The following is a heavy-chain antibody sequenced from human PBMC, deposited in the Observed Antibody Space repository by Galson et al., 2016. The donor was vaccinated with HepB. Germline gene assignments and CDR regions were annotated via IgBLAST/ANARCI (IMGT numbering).Heavy chain of an antibody. J-gene: IGHJ2*01. V-gene: IGHV3-23*01. CDR3: AKAGGTWGYYYGDWNLNL. CDR1: GFTFRDST. CDR2: ITGSGVSS. D-gene: IGHD3-22*01. Sequence: FLRLSCAASGFTFRDSTMTWVRPAPGKGLEWVSTITGSGVSSYYADSVKGRFTISRDNSKNNVYLQMNSLRADDTAVYYCAKAGGTWGYYYGDWNLNLWGRGTLVTVSS.